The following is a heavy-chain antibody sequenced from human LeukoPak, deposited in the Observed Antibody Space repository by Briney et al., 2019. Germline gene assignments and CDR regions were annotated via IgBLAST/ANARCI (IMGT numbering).Heavy chain of an antibody. V-gene: IGHV3-23*01. CDR3: AKDYDLGCDILTGYHPFDY. D-gene: IGHD3-9*01. CDR1: GFTFSSYA. Sequence: PGGSLRLSCAASGFTFSSYAMSWVRQAPGKGLEWVSAISGSGGSTYYADSVKGRFTISRDNSKNTLYLQMNSLRAEDTAVYYCAKDYDLGCDILTGYHPFDYWGQGTLVTVSS. CDR2: ISGSGGST. J-gene: IGHJ4*02.